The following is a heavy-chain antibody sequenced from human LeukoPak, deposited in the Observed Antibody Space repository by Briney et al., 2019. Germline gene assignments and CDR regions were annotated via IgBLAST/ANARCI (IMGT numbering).Heavy chain of an antibody. J-gene: IGHJ4*02. CDR2: IIPILGIA. D-gene: IGHD3-22*01. CDR3: ASSSRTYYYDSSGYPLLHY. CDR1: GGTFSSYT. Sequence: SVKVSCKASGGTFSSYTISWVRQAPGQGLEWMGRIIPILGIANYAQKFQGRVTITADKSTSTAYMELSSLRSEDTAVYYCASSSRTYYYDSSGYPLLHYWGQGTLVTVPS. V-gene: IGHV1-69*02.